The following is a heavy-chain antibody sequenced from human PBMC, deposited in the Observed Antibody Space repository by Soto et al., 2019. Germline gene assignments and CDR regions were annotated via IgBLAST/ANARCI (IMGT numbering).Heavy chain of an antibody. CDR1: GFTFSSYA. CDR2: ISGSGGST. Sequence: GESLKISCAASGFTFSSYAMSWVRQAPGKGLEWVSAISGSGGSTYYADSVKGRFTISRDNSKNTLYLQMNSLRAEDTAVYYCAKDSRSWYYFDYWGQGTLVTVSS. D-gene: IGHD6-13*01. CDR3: AKDSRSWYYFDY. V-gene: IGHV3-23*01. J-gene: IGHJ4*02.